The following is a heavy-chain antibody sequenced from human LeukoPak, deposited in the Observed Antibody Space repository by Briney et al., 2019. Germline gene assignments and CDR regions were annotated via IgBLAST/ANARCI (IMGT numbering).Heavy chain of an antibody. Sequence: GRSLRLSCAAPGFTFDDYAMHWVPQAPGKGLYWASGIRWISANIGYAESVKGLLTISRDNTKNSLYLQMNSLRAEDTALYYCTKDWRVPHSISWTYYYYYYGMDVWGQGTTVTVSS. CDR1: GFTFDDYA. J-gene: IGHJ6*02. V-gene: IGHV3-9*01. CDR2: IRWISANI. CDR3: TKDWRVPHSISWTYYYYYYGMDV. D-gene: IGHD6-13*01.